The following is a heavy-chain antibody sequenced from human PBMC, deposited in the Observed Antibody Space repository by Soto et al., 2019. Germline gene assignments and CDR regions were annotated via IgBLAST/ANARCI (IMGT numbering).Heavy chain of an antibody. Sequence: VQLLESGGTLVQPGGSLRLSCVASGFTFSTHTMNWVRQAPGKGLEWVSRLTADSDDTSYADSIKGRFTISRDNSKNTRYLQMNSLRAEDTAIYDCAKGLDRASLDFWGQGALVTVSS. D-gene: IGHD1-1*01. CDR2: LTADSDDT. CDR3: AKGLDRASLDF. CDR1: GFTFSTHT. J-gene: IGHJ4*02. V-gene: IGHV3-23*01.